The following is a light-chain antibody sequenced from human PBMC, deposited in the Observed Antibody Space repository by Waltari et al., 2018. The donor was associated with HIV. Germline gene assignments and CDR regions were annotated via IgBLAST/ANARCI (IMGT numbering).Light chain of an antibody. Sequence: QLALTQSPSASASLGASVKLTCTLNSEHSTSAIACHQQQPQKGPRYLMKVNSDGSHNKGAGIPDRFSGSSSGAERYLTISGLQSEDEADYYCQTWGTGIWVFGGGTKLTVL. CDR2: VNSDGSH. V-gene: IGLV4-69*01. CDR3: QTWGTGIWV. J-gene: IGLJ3*02. CDR1: SEHSTSA.